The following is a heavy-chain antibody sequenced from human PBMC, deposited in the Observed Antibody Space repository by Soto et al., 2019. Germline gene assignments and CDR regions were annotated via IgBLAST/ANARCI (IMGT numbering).Heavy chain of an antibody. J-gene: IGHJ6*02. Sequence: QVQLVQSGAEVKKPGASVKVSCKVSGYTLTELSMHWVRQAPGKGLEWVGGFDPEDGETIYAQKFQGRVTTTEDTSTDAAYMELSCLRSEDTGVYYWATDVLGPAAVGLYCSSGMDVWGQGTPVTVSS. CDR2: FDPEDGET. V-gene: IGHV1-24*01. CDR3: ATDVLGPAAVGLYCSSGMDV. D-gene: IGHD2-2*01. CDR1: GYTLTELS.